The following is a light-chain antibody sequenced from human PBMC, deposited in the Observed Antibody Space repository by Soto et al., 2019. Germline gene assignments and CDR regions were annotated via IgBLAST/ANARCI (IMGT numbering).Light chain of an antibody. J-gene: IGKJ2*01. CDR1: QSISSW. CDR3: QQYNNYPYT. V-gene: IGKV1-5*01. Sequence: DIQMTQSPSTLSASVGDRVTITCRAGQSISSWLAWYQQKPGKAPKFLIYDTSTLESGVPSRFSGSGSGTEFTLTISSLQPDDFATYYCQQYNNYPYTFGQGTKLEIK. CDR2: DTS.